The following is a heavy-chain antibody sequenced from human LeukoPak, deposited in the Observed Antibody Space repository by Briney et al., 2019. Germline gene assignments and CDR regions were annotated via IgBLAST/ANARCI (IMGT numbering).Heavy chain of an antibody. CDR2: INPHSGGT. CDR3: ARDVGEYCSSTNCYASHY. CDR1: VYTFTGYY. V-gene: IGHV1-2*02. D-gene: IGHD2-2*01. J-gene: IGHJ4*02. Sequence: ASVKVSCKASVYTFTGYYIHWVRQAPGQGLEWMGWINPHSGGTNYAQKFQGGVTMTRDTSITTAYMELSSLRSDDTAVYYCARDVGEYCSSTNCYASHYWGQGTLVTVSS.